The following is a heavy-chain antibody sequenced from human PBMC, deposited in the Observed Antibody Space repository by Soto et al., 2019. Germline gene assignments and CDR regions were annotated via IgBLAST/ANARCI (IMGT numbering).Heavy chain of an antibody. V-gene: IGHV3-73*01. CDR1: GLTFSGSA. D-gene: IGHD3-22*01. CDR2: IRSKANSYAT. J-gene: IGHJ4*02. Sequence: GGSLRLSCAASGLTFSGSAMHWVRQASGKGLEWVGRIRSKANSYATAYAASVKGRFTISRDDSKNTAYLQMNSLKTEDTAVYYCTRQYYDSSGYDFDYWGQGTLVTVSS. CDR3: TRQYYDSSGYDFDY.